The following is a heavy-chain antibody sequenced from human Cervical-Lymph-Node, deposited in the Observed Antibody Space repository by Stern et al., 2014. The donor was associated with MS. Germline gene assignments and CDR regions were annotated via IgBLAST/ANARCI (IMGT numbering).Heavy chain of an antibody. Sequence: KESGPGLLKPSETLSLTCTVSGDSFRTYFWTWIRHPPGRTLEWIGYIYYSGSANYNPSLKSRVTMSVDTSNKQFSLKLSSVTAADTAVYYCARKADWGDYFDYWGQGALVSVSS. CDR2: IYYSGSA. V-gene: IGHV4-59*08. CDR1: GDSFRTYF. CDR3: ARKADWGDYFDY. J-gene: IGHJ4*02. D-gene: IGHD7-27*01.